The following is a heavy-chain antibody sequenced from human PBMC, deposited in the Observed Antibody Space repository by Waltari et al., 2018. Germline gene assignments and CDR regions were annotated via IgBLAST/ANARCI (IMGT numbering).Heavy chain of an antibody. CDR2: LIPIIGTP. J-gene: IGHJ5*01. Sequence: QVHLVQSGAEVKKPGSSVKVSCKASGDTFVRFAISWVRQAPGQGLAWMGGLIPIIGTPNDAQEVQGRLTITADESANTVYMELGSLRPDDTAVYFCSRRQIGGPLDPWGQGTLVTVSS. CDR1: GDTFVRFA. V-gene: IGHV1-69*12. D-gene: IGHD1-1*01. CDR3: SRRQIGGPLDP.